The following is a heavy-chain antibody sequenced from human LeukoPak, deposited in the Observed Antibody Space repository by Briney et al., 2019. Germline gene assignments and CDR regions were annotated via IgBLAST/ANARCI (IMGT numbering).Heavy chain of an antibody. D-gene: IGHD3-3*01. J-gene: IGHJ4*02. CDR1: GFTFNDYS. CDR3: VKPGERFGVTYPRGFES. Sequence: GWSLRLSCAASGFTFNDYSIHWVRRAPGKRLEWVALVNYYGTETYYGDSVKGRFTISRDNSENTVYLQMNNLRSEDTAIYYCVKPGERFGVTYPRGFESWGQGTLVTVSS. V-gene: IGHV3-30*02. CDR2: VNYYGTET.